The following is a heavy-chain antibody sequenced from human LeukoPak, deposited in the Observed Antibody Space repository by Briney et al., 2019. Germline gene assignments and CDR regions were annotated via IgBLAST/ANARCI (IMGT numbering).Heavy chain of an antibody. D-gene: IGHD6-13*01. J-gene: IGHJ4*02. Sequence: ASVKVSCKAPGYTFTGYYMHWVRQAPGQGLEWMGWINPNSGGTNYAQKFQGRVTMTRDTSISTAYMELSRLRSDDTAVYYCARYSSSWYGGFDYWGQGTLVTVSS. CDR2: INPNSGGT. CDR3: ARYSSSWYGGFDY. CDR1: GYTFTGYY. V-gene: IGHV1-2*02.